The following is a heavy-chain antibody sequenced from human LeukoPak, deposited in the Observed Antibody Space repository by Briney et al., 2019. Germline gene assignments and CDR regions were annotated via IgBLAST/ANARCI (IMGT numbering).Heavy chain of an antibody. J-gene: IGHJ4*02. CDR1: GGSISSYY. Sequence: SETLSLTCTVSGGSISSYYWSWIRQPPGKGLEWIGYIYYSGSTNYNPSLKSRVTISVDTSKNQFSLKLSSVTAADTAVYYCARDIEYGSGNFDYWGQGTLVTVSS. CDR3: ARDIEYGSGNFDY. V-gene: IGHV4-59*01. CDR2: IYYSGST. D-gene: IGHD3-10*01.